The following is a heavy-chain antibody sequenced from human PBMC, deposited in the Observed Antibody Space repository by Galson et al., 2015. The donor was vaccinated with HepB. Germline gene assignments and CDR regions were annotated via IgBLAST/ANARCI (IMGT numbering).Heavy chain of an antibody. J-gene: IGHJ6*03. D-gene: IGHD4-11*01. CDR3: AKDQTHDYSNYGDGPGRGLGWYYYYMDV. Sequence: SLRLSCAASGFTFSSYAMSWVRQAPGKGLEWVSAISGSGGSTYYADSVKGRFTISRDNSKNTLYLQMNSLRAEDTAVYYCAKDQTHDYSNYGDGPGRGLGWYYYYMDVWGKGTTVTVSS. CDR1: GFTFSSYA. CDR2: ISGSGGST. V-gene: IGHV3-23*01.